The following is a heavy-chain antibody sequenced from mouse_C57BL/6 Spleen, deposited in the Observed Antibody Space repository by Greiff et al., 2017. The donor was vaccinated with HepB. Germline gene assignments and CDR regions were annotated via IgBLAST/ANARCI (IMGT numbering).Heavy chain of an antibody. CDR2: IDPETGGP. CDR1: GYTFTDYE. J-gene: IGHJ4*01. Sequence: QVQLKESGAELVRPGASVTLSCKASGYTFTDYEMHWVKQTPVHGLEWIGAIDPETGGPAYNQKFKGKAILTADKSSSTAYMELRSLTSEDSAVYYCTRSRGKRDAMDYWGQGTSVTVSS. CDR3: TRSRGKRDAMDY. V-gene: IGHV1-15*01.